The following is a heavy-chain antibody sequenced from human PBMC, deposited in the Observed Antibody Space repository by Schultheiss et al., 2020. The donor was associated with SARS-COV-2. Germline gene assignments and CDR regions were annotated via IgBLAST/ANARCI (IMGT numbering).Heavy chain of an antibody. CDR1: GLSVSNNY. D-gene: IGHD3-22*01. Sequence: GGSLRLSCAASGLSVSNNYMTWVRQAPGKGLEWVSSFGGPGAGAHYADSVKGRFTVSKDNSKNALLLQMNSLRPEDAAVYYCARRNHYERKESDIWGQGTVVTVSS. J-gene: IGHJ3*02. CDR2: FGGPGAGA. CDR3: ARRNHYERKESDI. V-gene: IGHV3-66*02.